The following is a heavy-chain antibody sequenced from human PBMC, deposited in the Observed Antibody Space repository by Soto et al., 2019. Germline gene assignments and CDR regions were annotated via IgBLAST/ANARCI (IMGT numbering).Heavy chain of an antibody. V-gene: IGHV3-48*01. J-gene: IGHJ4*02. CDR1: GFTFSNFR. D-gene: IGHD2-21*02. Sequence: PGGSLRLSCAASGFTFSNFRMNWVRQAPGRGLEWIAHIKTWDAPTTATYYADSVKGRFTISRDDAKNSLFLEMTSLRGDDTAVYFCARQVYTVVTPFDYWGQGTPVTVSS. CDR3: ARQVYTVVTPFDY. CDR2: IKTWDAPTTAT.